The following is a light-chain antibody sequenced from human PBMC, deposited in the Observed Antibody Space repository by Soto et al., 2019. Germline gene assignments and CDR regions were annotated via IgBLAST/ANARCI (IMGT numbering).Light chain of an antibody. CDR1: QSISSY. Sequence: EIQMTQSPSSLSASVGDRVTITCRASQSISSYLNWYQQKPGKAPKLLIYAASSLQSGVPSRFSGSGSGTDFTLTISSLQPEDFATYYCQQIYSTLTFGQGTKVEIK. CDR2: AAS. CDR3: QQIYSTLT. V-gene: IGKV1-39*01. J-gene: IGKJ1*01.